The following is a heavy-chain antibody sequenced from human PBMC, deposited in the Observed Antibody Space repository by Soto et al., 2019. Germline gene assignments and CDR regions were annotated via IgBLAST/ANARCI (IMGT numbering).Heavy chain of an antibody. J-gene: IGHJ4*02. CDR1: TGSSDSFY. Sequence: QVQLQVTGPGLVKPSATLSLSCTVSTGSSDSFYWSWIRQPPGKGLEWIGSFFYTGSTNHNPSLKGRVTISLDMSSSQFYLSLTSVTAADTAMYYCARSRDGYNLNPQDQWGQGLLVTVSS. CDR2: FFYTGST. D-gene: IGHD5-12*01. CDR3: ARSRDGYNLNPQDQ. V-gene: IGHV4-59*01.